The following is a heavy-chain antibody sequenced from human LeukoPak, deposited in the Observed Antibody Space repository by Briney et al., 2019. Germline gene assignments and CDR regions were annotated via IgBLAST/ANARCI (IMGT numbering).Heavy chain of an antibody. CDR2: IYSGGST. CDR3: ARDTKAGEGLWAY. V-gene: IGHV3-66*01. D-gene: IGHD7-27*01. CDR1: GFTVSSTY. Sequence: GGSLSLSCAASGFTVSSTYMSWVRQAPGKGLEWVSLIYSGGSTYYADSVKGRFTISRDNSKNTVYLQMNSLRAEDTAVYYCARDTKAGEGLWAYWGQETLVTVSS. J-gene: IGHJ4*02.